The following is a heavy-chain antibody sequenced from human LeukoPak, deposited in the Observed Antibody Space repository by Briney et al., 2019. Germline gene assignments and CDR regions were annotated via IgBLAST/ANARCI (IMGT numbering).Heavy chain of an antibody. CDR2: IYYSGST. J-gene: IGHJ3*02. CDR3: ARSPSIAALAGAFDI. V-gene: IGHV4-59*01. Sequence: SETLSLTCTVSGGSISSYYWSWIRQPPGKGLEWIGYIYYSGSTNYNPSLKSRVTISVDTSKNQFSLKLSSVTAADTAVYYCARSPSIAALAGAFDIWGQGTMVTVSS. D-gene: IGHD6-6*01. CDR1: GGSISSYY.